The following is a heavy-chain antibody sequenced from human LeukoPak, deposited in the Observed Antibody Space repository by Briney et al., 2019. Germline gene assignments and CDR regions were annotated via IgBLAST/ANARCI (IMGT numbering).Heavy chain of an antibody. D-gene: IGHD3-9*01. CDR2: ISYDGSNK. Sequence: PGGSLRLSCAASGFTFSSYAMHWVRQAPGKGLEWVAVISYDGSNKFYAGSVRGRFTISRDNSKNTLFLQMNSLRPEDTAVYYCARGPDYDILADYFDYWGQGTLVTVSS. CDR1: GFTFSSYA. V-gene: IGHV3-30*04. CDR3: ARGPDYDILADYFDY. J-gene: IGHJ4*02.